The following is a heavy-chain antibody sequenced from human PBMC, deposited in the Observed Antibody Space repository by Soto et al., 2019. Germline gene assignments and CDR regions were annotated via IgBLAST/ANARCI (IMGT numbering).Heavy chain of an antibody. CDR3: ARPLYVDYAFDS. D-gene: IGHD4-17*01. V-gene: IGHV3-7*01. CDR2: IKQDGSEK. J-gene: IGHJ4*02. Sequence: PGGSLRLSCAASGFTFSSFWMTWVRRTPGKGLEWVANIKQDGSEKYYVDSVKGRFTISRDNAKNSLYLQMNSLRSEDTAVYYCARPLYVDYAFDSWGQGTLVTVSS. CDR1: GFTFSSFW.